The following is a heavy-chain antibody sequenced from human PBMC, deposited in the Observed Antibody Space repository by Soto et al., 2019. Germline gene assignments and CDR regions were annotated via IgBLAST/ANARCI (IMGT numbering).Heavy chain of an antibody. CDR2: IYHSGST. V-gene: IGHV4-4*01. J-gene: IGHJ6*02. CDR3: SRVSGSSSNGVAL. CDR1: GDSISSTNW. Sequence: QVQLQESGPGLVKPSGTLSLTCAVSGDSISSTNWWSWVRQPPGKGLGWIGEIYHSGSTNYNPSLESRVTIPVDTSKNPFSLKLSSLTAAATAVYCGSRVSGSSSNGVALWGPGTTVTVSS.